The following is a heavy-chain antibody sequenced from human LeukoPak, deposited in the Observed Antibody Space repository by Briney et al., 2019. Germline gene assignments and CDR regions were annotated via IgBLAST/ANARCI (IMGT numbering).Heavy chain of an antibody. Sequence: PGGSLRLSCVASGITFTKYAMTWVRRAPGKGLEWVSSITVSGRHTYYTDSVKGRFTISRDNSNNTLYLQMHSLRAEDRAVYKCARYSSKWLDPWGQGPLSPSPQ. CDR2: ITVSGRHT. D-gene: IGHD5-12*01. V-gene: IGHV3-23*01. J-gene: IGHJ5*02. CDR1: GITFTKYA. CDR3: ARYSSKWLDP.